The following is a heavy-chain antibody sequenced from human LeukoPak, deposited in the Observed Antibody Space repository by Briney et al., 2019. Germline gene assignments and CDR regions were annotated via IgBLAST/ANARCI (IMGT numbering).Heavy chain of an antibody. J-gene: IGHJ3*02. D-gene: IGHD2-2*01. CDR1: GFTFSSYS. CDR3: ASELGYCSSTSCPWRAFDI. CDR2: ISSSSSYI. V-gene: IGHV3-21*01. Sequence: GGSLRLSCAASGFTFSSYSMNWVCQAPGKGLEWVSSISSSSSYIYYADSVKGRFTISRDNAKNSLYLQMNSLRAEDTAVYYCASELGYCSSTSCPWRAFDIWGQGTMVTVSS.